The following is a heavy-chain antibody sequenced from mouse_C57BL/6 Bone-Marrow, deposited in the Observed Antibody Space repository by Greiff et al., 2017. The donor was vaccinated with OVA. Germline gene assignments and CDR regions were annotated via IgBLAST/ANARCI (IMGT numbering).Heavy chain of an antibody. J-gene: IGHJ2*01. CDR2: ISDGGSYT. V-gene: IGHV5-4*01. CDR3: ARDQGIYDGYYNY. CDR1: GFTFSSYA. Sequence: EVKLVESGGGLVKPGGSLKLSCAASGFTFSSYAMSWVRQTPEKRLEWVATISDGGSYTYYPDNVKGRFTISRDNAKNNLYLQRSHLKSEDTAMYYCARDQGIYDGYYNYWGQGTTLTVSS. D-gene: IGHD2-3*01.